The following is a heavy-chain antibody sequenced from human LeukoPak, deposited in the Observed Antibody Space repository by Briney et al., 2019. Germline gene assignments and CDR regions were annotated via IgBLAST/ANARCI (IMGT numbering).Heavy chain of an antibody. J-gene: IGHJ3*01. CDR3: ARRVSSPGFDAFDV. CDR2: NYPGDSDT. V-gene: IGHV5-51*01. CDR1: GYSFATYW. D-gene: IGHD5-12*01. Sequence: GESLKISCKGSGYSFATYWIGWVRQMPGKGLEWMGINYPGDSDTTYSPSFQGQVTMSADKSISTAYLQWSSLKASDTAIYYCARRVSSPGFDAFDVWGQGTMVTVSS.